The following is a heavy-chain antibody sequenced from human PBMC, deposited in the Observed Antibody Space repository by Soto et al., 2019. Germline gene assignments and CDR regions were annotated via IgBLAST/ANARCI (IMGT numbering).Heavy chain of an antibody. CDR2: IYYSGST. J-gene: IGHJ3*02. D-gene: IGHD2-2*01. Sequence: SETLSLTCTVSGGSISSSSYYWGWIRQPPGKGLEWIGSIYYSGSTYYNPSLKSRITISVDTSKNQFSLKLNSATAADTAVYYCARARGYDCDDTSCRDRDGFDIWGQGTMVTVSS. CDR1: GGSISSSSYY. CDR3: ARARGYDCDDTSCRDRDGFDI. V-gene: IGHV4-39*07.